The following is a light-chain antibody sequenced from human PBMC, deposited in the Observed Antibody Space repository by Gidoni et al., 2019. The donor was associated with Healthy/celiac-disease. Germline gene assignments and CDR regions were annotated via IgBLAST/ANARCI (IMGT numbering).Light chain of an antibody. J-gene: IGKJ5*01. CDR3: QQYGSSPPIT. Sequence: EIVLKPSPGNLSLSPGERATLSCRARQSVSSSYLAWYQQKPGQAPRLLSDGASSRATGIPDRFSGSGSGTDFTLTISRLEPEDLAVYYCQQYGSSPPITFGQXTRLESK. CDR2: GAS. V-gene: IGKV3-20*01. CDR1: QSVSSSY.